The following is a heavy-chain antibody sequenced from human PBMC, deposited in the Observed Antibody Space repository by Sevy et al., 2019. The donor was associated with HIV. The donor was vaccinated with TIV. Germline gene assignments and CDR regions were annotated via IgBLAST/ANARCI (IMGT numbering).Heavy chain of an antibody. Sequence: ASVKVSCKASGYTFSGHYIHWVRQAPGQGLEWMGWINPNSGATKNAQKFEGRVTMTRDTSISTFYMELNRLRYDDTAVYYCARVLARGSYGKDFDYWGQGTLVTVSS. J-gene: IGHJ4*02. CDR1: GYTFSGHY. CDR2: INPNSGAT. CDR3: ARVLARGSYGKDFDY. D-gene: IGHD1-26*01. V-gene: IGHV1-2*02.